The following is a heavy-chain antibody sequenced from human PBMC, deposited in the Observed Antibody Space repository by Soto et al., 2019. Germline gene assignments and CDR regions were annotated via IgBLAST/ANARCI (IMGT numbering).Heavy chain of an antibody. D-gene: IGHD5-12*01. CDR1: GYTFTSYY. CDR2: INPSGGST. V-gene: IGHV1-46*01. CDR3: ARGPGVRVANFDFDY. Sequence: ASVKVSCKASGYTFTSYYMHWVRQAPGQGLEWMGIINPSGGSTSYAQKFQGRVTMTRNTSMSTVYMELSSLRSEDTAVYYCARGPGVRVANFDFDYWGQGTLVTVSS. J-gene: IGHJ4*02.